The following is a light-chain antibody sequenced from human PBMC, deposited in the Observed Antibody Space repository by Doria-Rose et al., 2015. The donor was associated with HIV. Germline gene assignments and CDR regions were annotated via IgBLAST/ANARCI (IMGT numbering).Light chain of an antibody. J-gene: IGKJ3*01. CDR3: QQRSNWPGFT. CDR1: QSVSSY. Sequence: SPATLSLSPGERATLSCRASQSVSSYLAWYQQKPGQAPRLLIYDTSNRVTGIPARFSGSGSGTDFTLTISSLEPEDFAVYYCQQRSNWPGFTFGPGTKVDIK. V-gene: IGKV3-11*01. CDR2: DTS.